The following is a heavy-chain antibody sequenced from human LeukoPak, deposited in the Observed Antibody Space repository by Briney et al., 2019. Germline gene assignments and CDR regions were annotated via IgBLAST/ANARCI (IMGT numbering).Heavy chain of an antibody. CDR1: GYSISSGYY. CDR3: ASSGSSSWSDDAFDI. CDR2: IYHSGST. Sequence: SETLSLTCTVSGYSISSGYYWGWIRQPPGKGLEWIGSIYHSGSTYYNPSLKSRVTISVDTSKNQFSLKLSSVTAADTAVYYCASSGSSSWSDDAFDIWGQGTMVTVSS. D-gene: IGHD6-13*01. V-gene: IGHV4-38-2*02. J-gene: IGHJ3*02.